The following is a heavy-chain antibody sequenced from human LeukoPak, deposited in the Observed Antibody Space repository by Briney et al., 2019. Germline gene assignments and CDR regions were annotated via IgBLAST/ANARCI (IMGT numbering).Heavy chain of an antibody. D-gene: IGHD3-16*01. J-gene: IGHJ4*02. CDR1: GGSISSSSYY. V-gene: IGHV4-39*07. CDR3: ARRGGSKFFDY. Sequence: PSETLSLTCTVSGGSISSSSYYWGWIRQSPGKGLEWFGSIYYSGSTYYNPSLKSRVTISVDTSKSQFSLKLSSVTAADTAVYYCARRGGSKFFDYWGQGTLVTVSS. CDR2: IYYSGST.